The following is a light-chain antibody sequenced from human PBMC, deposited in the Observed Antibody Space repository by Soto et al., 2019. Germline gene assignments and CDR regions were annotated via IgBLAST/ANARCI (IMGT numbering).Light chain of an antibody. CDR1: NIGTKS. V-gene: IGLV3-9*01. CDR2: RDN. Sequence: SYELTQPLSVSVALGQTARITCGGNNIGTKSVHWYQQKPGQAPVLVSYRDNNRPSGIPERFSGSNSGNTATLTISRAQAGDEADYSCQVWDSSTVVFGGGTKLTVL. CDR3: QVWDSSTVV. J-gene: IGLJ2*01.